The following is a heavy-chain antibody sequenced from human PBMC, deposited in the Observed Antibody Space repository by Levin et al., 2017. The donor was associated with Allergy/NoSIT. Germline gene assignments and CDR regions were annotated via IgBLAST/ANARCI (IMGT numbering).Heavy chain of an antibody. Sequence: GGSLRLSCSASGFTFSSYAMHWVRQAPGKGLEYVSAISSNGGSTYYADSVKGRFTISRDNSKNTLYLQMSSLRAEETAVYYCVKDKGQDDYGDFEYYFEYRGHGTLVTVSS. CDR1: GFTFSSYA. J-gene: IGHJ4*01. CDR2: ISSNGGST. V-gene: IGHV3-64D*06. D-gene: IGHD4-17*01. CDR3: VKDKGQDDYGDFEYYFEY.